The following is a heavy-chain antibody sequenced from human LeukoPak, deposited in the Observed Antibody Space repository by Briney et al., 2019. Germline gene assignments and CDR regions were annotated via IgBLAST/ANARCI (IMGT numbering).Heavy chain of an antibody. V-gene: IGHV4-4*07. CDR2: IYTSGST. J-gene: IGHJ4*02. CDR1: GGSISSCY. CDR3: ARLGSSGYYYHFDH. Sequence: SETLSLTCTVSGGSISSCYWSWIRQPAGKGLEWIGRIYTSGSTNYNPSPKSRVTMSVDTSKNQFSLKLSSVTAADTAVYYCARLGSSGYYYHFDHWGQGTLVTVSS. D-gene: IGHD3-22*01.